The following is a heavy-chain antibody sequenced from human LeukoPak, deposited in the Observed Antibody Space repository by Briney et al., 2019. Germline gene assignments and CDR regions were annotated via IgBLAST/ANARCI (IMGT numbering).Heavy chain of an antibody. CDR1: GFSVSSNY. CDR3: ANIVVVPAAIRGDY. CDR2: IRYDGSNK. J-gene: IGHJ4*02. D-gene: IGHD2-2*02. V-gene: IGHV3-30*02. Sequence: GGCLRLSCAASGFSVSSNYMSWVRQAPGKGLEWVAFIRYDGSNKYYADSVKGRFTVSRDNSKNTLYLQMNSLRAEDTAVYYCANIVVVPAAIRGDYWGQGTLVTVSS.